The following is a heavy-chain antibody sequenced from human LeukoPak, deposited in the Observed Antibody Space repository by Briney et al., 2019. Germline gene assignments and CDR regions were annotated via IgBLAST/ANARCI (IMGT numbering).Heavy chain of an antibody. Sequence: SVKVSCKASGGTFSSYAISWVRQAPGQGLEWMGGIIPIFGTANYAQKFQGRVTITADKSTSTAYMELSSLRSEDTAVYYCARSRGTAMDYYYYYYMDVWGKGTTVTVSS. D-gene: IGHD5-18*01. CDR2: IIPIFGTA. CDR1: GGTFSSYA. V-gene: IGHV1-69*06. J-gene: IGHJ6*03. CDR3: ARSRGTAMDYYYYYYMDV.